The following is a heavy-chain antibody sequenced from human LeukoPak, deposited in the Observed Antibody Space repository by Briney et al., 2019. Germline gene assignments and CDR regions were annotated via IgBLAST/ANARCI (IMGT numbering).Heavy chain of an antibody. J-gene: IGHJ6*03. CDR2: LGGGIDT. V-gene: IGHV3-23*01. CDR3: AKDRGQIYYNYYMDV. Sequence: GGSLRLSCAASGFTFSNYAMSWDRQAPGKGLEWVSTLGGGIDTYYADSVKDRFTISRDNSKNTLYLQMNSPRAEDTAVYYCAKDRGQIYYNYYMDVWGKGTTVTVSS. D-gene: IGHD3-10*01. CDR1: GFTFSNYA.